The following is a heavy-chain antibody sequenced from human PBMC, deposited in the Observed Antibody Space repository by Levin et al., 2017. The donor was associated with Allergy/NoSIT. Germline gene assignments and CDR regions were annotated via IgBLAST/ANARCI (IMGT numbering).Heavy chain of an antibody. J-gene: IGHJ4*02. Sequence: GGSLRLSCAASGFTFSSYWMSWVRQAPGKGLEWVANIKQDGSEKYYVDSVKGRFTISRDNAKNSLYLQMNSLRAEDTAVYYCAREGRSPSGYVFDYWGQGTLVTVSS. CDR3: AREGRSPSGYVFDY. CDR1: GFTFSSYW. CDR2: IKQDGSEK. D-gene: IGHD5-12*01. V-gene: IGHV3-7*01.